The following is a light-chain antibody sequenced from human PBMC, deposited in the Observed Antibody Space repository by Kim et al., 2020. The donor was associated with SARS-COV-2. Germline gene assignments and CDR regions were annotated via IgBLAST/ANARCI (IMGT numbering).Light chain of an antibody. CDR3: SSYTSSSTPYV. CDR2: DVN. V-gene: IGLV2-14*03. CDR1: SSDVGGYNY. Sequence: QSHTISCTGTSSDVGGYNYVSWYQQHPGKAPKLMIYDVNNRPSGVSNRFSGSKSGNTASLTISGLQAEDEADYYCSSYTSSSTPYVFGTGTKVTVL. J-gene: IGLJ1*01.